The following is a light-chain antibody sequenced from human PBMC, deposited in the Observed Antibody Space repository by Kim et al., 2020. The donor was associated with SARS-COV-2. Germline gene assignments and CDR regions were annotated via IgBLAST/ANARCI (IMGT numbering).Light chain of an antibody. CDR3: NSRDSSGNHLV. V-gene: IGLV3-19*01. CDR2: GKN. Sequence: LGQTVRITCQGNSLRRYYASWYQQKPGQAPVLVIYGKNNRPSGIPDRFSGSSSGNTASLTITGAQAEDEADYYCNSRDSSGNHLVFGTGTKVTVL. J-gene: IGLJ1*01. CDR1: SLRRYY.